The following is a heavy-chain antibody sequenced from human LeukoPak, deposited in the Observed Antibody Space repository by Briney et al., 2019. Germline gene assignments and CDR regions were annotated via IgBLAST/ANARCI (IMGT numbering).Heavy chain of an antibody. Sequence: GGSLRLSCAASGFTFSSYWMHWVRQAPGKRLVWVSRINTDGSSTSYADSVKGRFTISRDNSKNTLYLQMNSLRVDDTAVYSCAKTDSSGYQVDWGQGTLVTVSS. CDR1: GFTFSSYW. CDR3: AKTDSSGYQVD. J-gene: IGHJ4*02. D-gene: IGHD3-22*01. CDR2: INTDGSST. V-gene: IGHV3-74*01.